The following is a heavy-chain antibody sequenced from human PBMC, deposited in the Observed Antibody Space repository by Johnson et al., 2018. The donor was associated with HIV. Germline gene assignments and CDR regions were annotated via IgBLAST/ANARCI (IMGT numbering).Heavy chain of an antibody. J-gene: IGHJ3*02. Sequence: VQLVESGGDLVKPGGSLRLSCAASGFTFSDAWMNWVRQAPGKGLEWVSIIYSGGSTGYEDSVKGRFTISRDNAKNSLYLQMNSLRAEDTALYYCAREGRSHAVDIWGQGTMVTVSS. CDR2: IYSGGST. CDR1: GFTFSDAW. D-gene: IGHD3-3*01. CDR3: AREGRSHAVDI. V-gene: IGHV3-69-1*01.